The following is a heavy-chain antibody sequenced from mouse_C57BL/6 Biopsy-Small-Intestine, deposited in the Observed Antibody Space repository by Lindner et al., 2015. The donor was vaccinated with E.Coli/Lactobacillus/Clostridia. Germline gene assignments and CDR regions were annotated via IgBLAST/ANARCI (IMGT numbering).Heavy chain of an antibody. CDR3: ARDGALGLVWFAY. D-gene: IGHD2-2*01. Sequence: EVQLQESGPGMVKPSQSLSLTCTVTGYSITSGYDWHWIRHFPGNKLEWMGYISYSGSTNYNPSLKSRISITHDTSKNHFFLKLNSVTTEDTATYYCARDGALGLVWFAYWGQGTLVTVSA. J-gene: IGHJ3*01. V-gene: IGHV3-1*01. CDR2: ISYSGST. CDR1: GYSITSGYD.